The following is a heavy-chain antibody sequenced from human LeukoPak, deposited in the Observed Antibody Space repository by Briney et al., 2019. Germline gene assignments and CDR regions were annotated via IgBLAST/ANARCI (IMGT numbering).Heavy chain of an antibody. V-gene: IGHV3-48*04. J-gene: IGHJ4*02. Sequence: GGSLRLSCAASGFTFGSYSMNWVRQAPGKGLEWVSYIGSTSRTIYYADSAKGRFTISRDNAKNSLYLQMNSLRAEDTAVYYCARQYCTGGSCYTGDFFDYWGQGTLVTVSS. D-gene: IGHD2-15*01. CDR2: IGSTSRTI. CDR1: GFTFGSYS. CDR3: ARQYCTGGSCYTGDFFDY.